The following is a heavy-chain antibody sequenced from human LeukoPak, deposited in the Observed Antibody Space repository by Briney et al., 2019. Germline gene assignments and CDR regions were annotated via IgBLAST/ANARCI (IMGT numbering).Heavy chain of an antibody. V-gene: IGHV3-48*03. Sequence: PGGSLRLSCAASGFSFSSYEMNWVRQPPGRGLEWVSYISSSGSTRYYADSVKGRFTISRDNAKNSLYLQMNSLRAEDTAVYYCARASQGLRSYFDLWGRGTLVIVSS. CDR2: ISSSGSTR. CDR3: ARASQGLRSYFDL. CDR1: GFSFSSYE. D-gene: IGHD2/OR15-2a*01. J-gene: IGHJ2*01.